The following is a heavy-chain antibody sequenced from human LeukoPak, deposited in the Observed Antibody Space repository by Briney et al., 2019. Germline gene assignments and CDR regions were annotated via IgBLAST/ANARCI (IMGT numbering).Heavy chain of an antibody. CDR3: ARQGDPYNWFDP. CDR2: ICYSGST. CDR1: GGSIRSSSYY. Sequence: SETLSLTCTVSGGSIRSSSYYWGWIRQPPGKGLEWIGTICYSGSTYFNPSLKSRVTISVDTSQNQFSLKVSSVTAADTAVYYCARQGDPYNWFDPWGQGTLVTVSS. J-gene: IGHJ5*02. V-gene: IGHV4-39*01.